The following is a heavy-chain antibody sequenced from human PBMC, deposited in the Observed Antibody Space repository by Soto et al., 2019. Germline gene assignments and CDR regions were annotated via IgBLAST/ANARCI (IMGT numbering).Heavy chain of an antibody. J-gene: IGHJ4*02. D-gene: IGHD3-10*01. Sequence: ASVKHSCHASGYTFTVYYIPWLLQAPGQGLEWMGWTNPSNGGTNYAQKFQGRVTMTRDTSLSIGYMELTTLRSDDTAVFYCARRVRGGRQYYFDCWGMGTLV. V-gene: IGHV1-2*02. CDR3: ARRVRGGRQYYFDC. CDR2: TNPSNGGT. CDR1: GYTFTVYY.